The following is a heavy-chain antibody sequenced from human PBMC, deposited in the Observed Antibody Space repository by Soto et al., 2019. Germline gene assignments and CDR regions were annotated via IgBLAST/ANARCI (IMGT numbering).Heavy chain of an antibody. CDR2: IYYSGTT. D-gene: IGHD3-10*01. J-gene: IGHJ4*02. Sequence: QLQLQESGPGLVKPSETLSLTCTVSGGSSSYSSYYWGWIRQPPGKGLEWIGSIYYSGTTYYNPSLKSRVTISVDTSKNQLSLKLSSVTAADTAVYYCARHCWSGSGSNRPFDYWGQGTLVTASS. CDR3: ARHCWSGSGSNRPFDY. CDR1: GGSSSYSSYY. V-gene: IGHV4-39*01.